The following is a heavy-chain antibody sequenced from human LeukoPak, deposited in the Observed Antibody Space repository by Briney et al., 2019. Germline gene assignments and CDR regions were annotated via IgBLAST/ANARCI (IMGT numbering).Heavy chain of an antibody. CDR1: GYTFNGYY. CDR3: ARADPSSPGTFDWLNLHWDYYYYMDV. Sequence: ASVKVSCKASGYTFNGYYMHWVRQAPGQGLEWMGWINLNSGGTNYAQKFQGRVTMTRDTSISTAYMELSRLRSDDTAVYYCARADPSSPGTFDWLNLHWDYYYYMDVWGKGTTVTVSS. V-gene: IGHV1-2*02. CDR2: INLNSGGT. J-gene: IGHJ6*03. D-gene: IGHD3-9*01.